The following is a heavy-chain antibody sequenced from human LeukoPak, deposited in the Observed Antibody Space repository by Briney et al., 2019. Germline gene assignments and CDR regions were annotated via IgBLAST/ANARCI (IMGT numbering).Heavy chain of an antibody. V-gene: IGHV3-9*01. D-gene: IGHD4-17*01. Sequence: GGSLRLSCAASGFTFDDYAMHWVQQAPGKGLEWVSGISWNSGSIGYADSVKGRFTISRDNAKNSLYLQMNSLRAEDTALYYCAKANYVVYAFDIWGQGTMVTVSS. CDR2: ISWNSGSI. CDR3: AKANYVVYAFDI. J-gene: IGHJ3*02. CDR1: GFTFDDYA.